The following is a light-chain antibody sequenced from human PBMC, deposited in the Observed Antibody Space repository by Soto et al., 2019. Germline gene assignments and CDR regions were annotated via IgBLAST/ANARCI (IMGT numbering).Light chain of an antibody. CDR1: SSDIGAYDY. Sequence: QSLLTQPASVSGSPGQSITVSCTGTSSDIGAYDYVSWYQQHPGKAPKVIISEVSKRPSGVSHRFSGSESGNTASLTISGLQAEDEADYYCSSYTSSSTVGVFGTGTKVTVL. CDR3: SSYTSSSTVGV. V-gene: IGLV2-14*01. CDR2: EVS. J-gene: IGLJ1*01.